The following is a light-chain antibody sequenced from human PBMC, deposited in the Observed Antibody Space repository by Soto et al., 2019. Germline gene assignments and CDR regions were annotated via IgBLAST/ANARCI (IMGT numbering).Light chain of an antibody. V-gene: IGKV3-20*01. Sequence: EIVLTQSPGTLSLSPGQRATLSCRASQSVGSKYLAWYQQKPGQAPRLLIYGASSRATGIADKFSGSGSGTDFTLTISRLEPADFALYYCQHYGAAPITFGQGTRLEI. CDR2: GAS. J-gene: IGKJ5*01. CDR3: QHYGAAPIT. CDR1: QSVGSKY.